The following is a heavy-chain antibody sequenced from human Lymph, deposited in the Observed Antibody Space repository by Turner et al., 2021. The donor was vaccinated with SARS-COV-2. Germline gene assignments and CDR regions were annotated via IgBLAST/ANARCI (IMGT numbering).Heavy chain of an antibody. J-gene: IGHJ3*02. Sequence: EVQLVETGGGSIYPGGSLRLSCAASGFTVSSTYMCWVRQAQGKGLAWVSVIYIDGTTYYADSVKGRFTISRDNSKNTLYLQMNSMRAEDTAVYYCARDLGPLAFDIWGQGTMVTVSS. CDR1: GFTVSSTY. CDR3: ARDLGPLAFDI. V-gene: IGHV3-53*02. CDR2: IYIDGTT.